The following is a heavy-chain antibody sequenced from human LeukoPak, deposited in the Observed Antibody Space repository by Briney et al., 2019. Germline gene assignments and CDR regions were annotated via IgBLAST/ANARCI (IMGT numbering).Heavy chain of an antibody. J-gene: IGHJ4*02. D-gene: IGHD3-22*01. Sequence: GGSLRLSCAASGFTFSSYWMSWVRQAPGKGLEWVANIKQDGSEKYYVDSVKGRFTISRDNAKNSLYLQMNSPRAEDTAVYYCARVGPITMIVVTPYYVDYWGQGTLVTVSS. V-gene: IGHV3-7*01. CDR1: GFTFSSYW. CDR3: ARVGPITMIVVTPYYVDY. CDR2: IKQDGSEK.